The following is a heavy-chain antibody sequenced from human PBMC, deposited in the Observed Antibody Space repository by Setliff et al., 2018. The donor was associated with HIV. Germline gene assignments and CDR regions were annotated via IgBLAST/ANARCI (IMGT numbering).Heavy chain of an antibody. Sequence: SETLSLTCTVSGGSISSYYWSWIRQPPGKRLEWIGSISLSGSPYYNPSLQSRVTISIDMSKNHFSLNLKSVTAADTAIYYCARGLTAPAAAGSWGQGMLVTVSS. J-gene: IGHJ5*02. CDR1: GGSISSYY. CDR3: ARGLTAPAAAGS. V-gene: IGHV4-4*09. CDR2: ISLSGSP. D-gene: IGHD6-13*01.